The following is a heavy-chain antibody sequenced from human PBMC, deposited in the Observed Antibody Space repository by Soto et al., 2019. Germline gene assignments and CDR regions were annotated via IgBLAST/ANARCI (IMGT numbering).Heavy chain of an antibody. CDR3: ARDPYSGSYSWSYYFDY. V-gene: IGHV1-18*01. CDR2: ISAYNGNT. Sequence: QVQLVQSGAEVKKPGASVKVSCKASGYTFTSYGISWVRQAPGQGLEWMGWISAYNGNTNYAQKLQGRVTMTTDTSTSTGYMELRSLRSDDTAVYYCARDPYSGSYSWSYYFDYWGQGTLVTVSS. D-gene: IGHD1-26*01. CDR1: GYTFTSYG. J-gene: IGHJ4*02.